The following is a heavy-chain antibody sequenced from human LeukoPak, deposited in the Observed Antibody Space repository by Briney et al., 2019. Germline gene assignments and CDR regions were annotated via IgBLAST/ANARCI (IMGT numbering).Heavy chain of an antibody. D-gene: IGHD6-19*01. CDR2: IFGSGGSA. V-gene: IGHV3-23*01. Sequence: GGSLRLSCAASGFTFNSYAMYWVRQALGKGLEWVSGIFGSGGSAHYADSVKGRFTISRDNSKNTVYLQMDSLRVEDTAVYYCGKTTTGYSSGRYPGWPVDYWGQGTLVTVSS. CDR1: GFTFNSYA. CDR3: GKTTTGYSSGRYPGWPVDY. J-gene: IGHJ4*02.